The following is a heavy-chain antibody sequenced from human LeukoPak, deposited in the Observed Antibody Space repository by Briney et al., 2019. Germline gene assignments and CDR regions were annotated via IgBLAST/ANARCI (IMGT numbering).Heavy chain of an antibody. CDR1: GFTFINYS. CDR3: ARDPDTAHVRAFGF. V-gene: IGHV3-48*02. Sequence: GGSLRLSCAASGFTFINYSMNWVRQAPGKGLEWVAYISSSSYTIYYADSVKGRFTISRDNARNSLFLQMNSLRDEDTALYYCARDPDTAHVRAFGFWGQGTLVTVSS. D-gene: IGHD5-18*01. J-gene: IGHJ4*02. CDR2: ISSSSYTI.